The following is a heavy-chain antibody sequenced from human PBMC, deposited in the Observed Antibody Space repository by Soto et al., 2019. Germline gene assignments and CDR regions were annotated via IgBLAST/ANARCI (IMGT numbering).Heavy chain of an antibody. V-gene: IGHV3-30*18. D-gene: IGHD3-22*01. Sequence: QVQLVESGGGVVQPGRSLRLSCAASGFIFSNYGMHWVRQAPGKGLEWVAVISYDGSKKYYADSVKGRFTISRDNSKNTMYLRMKSLRAEDTAVYYCEKELGYYDISGSTERGAFDIWGQGTMVTVSS. J-gene: IGHJ3*02. CDR2: ISYDGSKK. CDR3: EKELGYYDISGSTERGAFDI. CDR1: GFIFSNYG.